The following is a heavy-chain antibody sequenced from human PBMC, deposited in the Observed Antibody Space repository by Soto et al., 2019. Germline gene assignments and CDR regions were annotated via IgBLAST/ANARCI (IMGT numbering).Heavy chain of an antibody. CDR2: IYYSGST. D-gene: IGHD1-26*01. V-gene: IGHV4-30-4*01. CDR3: ATQEVGGSYVYTFDP. J-gene: IGHJ5*02. Sequence: SETLSLTCTVSGGSISSGYYYWSWIRQPPGKGLEWIGYIYYSGSTYYNPSLKSRVTISVDTSKNQFSLKLSSVTAADTAVYYCATQEVGGSYVYTFDPWGQGTLVTVSS. CDR1: GGSISSGYYY.